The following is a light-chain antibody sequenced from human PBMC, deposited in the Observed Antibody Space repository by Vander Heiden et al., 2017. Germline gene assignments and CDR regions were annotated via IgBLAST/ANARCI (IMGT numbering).Light chain of an antibody. Sequence: QSVLTQPPSASGTPGQRVTISCSGSSSNIGSNYVYWYQQLPGTAPKLLIYRNTQRPSGVPDRFSGSKSGTSASLAISGLRSEDEADYYCAAWDDSLSGVVFGGGTKLTVL. V-gene: IGLV1-47*01. CDR1: SSNIGSNY. J-gene: IGLJ2*01. CDR3: AAWDDSLSGVV. CDR2: RNT.